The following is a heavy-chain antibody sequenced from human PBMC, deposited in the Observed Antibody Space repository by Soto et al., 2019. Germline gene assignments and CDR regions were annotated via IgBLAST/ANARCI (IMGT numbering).Heavy chain of an antibody. J-gene: IGHJ5*02. CDR3: ARDTYGDYDEGWFDP. CDR2: IYYSGST. Sequence: QVQLQESGPGLVKPSQTLSLTCTVSGGSISSGGYYWSWIRQHPGKGLEWIGYIYYSGSTYYNPSLKSRVTISVDTSKNQFSLKLSSVTVADTDVYYCARDTYGDYDEGWFDPWGQGTLVTVSS. CDR1: GGSISSGGYY. V-gene: IGHV4-31*03. D-gene: IGHD4-17*01.